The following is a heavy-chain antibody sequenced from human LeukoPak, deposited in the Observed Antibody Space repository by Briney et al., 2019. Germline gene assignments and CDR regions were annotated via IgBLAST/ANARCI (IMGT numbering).Heavy chain of an antibody. CDR1: GGSISRYY. CDR3: ARHEGYSSSQPFGY. Sequence: SETLSLTCTVSGGSISRYYWSWLRPPPARGLEGIGYIYYSGSTNYNPSLKSRVTISVDTSKKQFSLKLSSVTAADTAVYYCARHEGYSSSQPFGYWGQGTLVTVSS. J-gene: IGHJ4*02. CDR2: IYYSGST. V-gene: IGHV4-59*08. D-gene: IGHD6-13*01.